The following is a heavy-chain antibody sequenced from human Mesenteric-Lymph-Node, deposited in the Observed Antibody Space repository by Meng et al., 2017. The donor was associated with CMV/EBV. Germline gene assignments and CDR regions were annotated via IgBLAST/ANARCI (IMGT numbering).Heavy chain of an antibody. V-gene: IGHV3-53*01. Sequence: GGSLRPSCAASWFTVSSNYMSWVRQAPRKWLEWVSVIYSGGSTYYADSVKGRFTISRDNSKNTPYLQMNSLRAEDTAVYYCARDYACMDVWGQGTTVTVSS. CDR2: IYSGGST. CDR3: ARDYACMDV. CDR1: WFTVSSNY. D-gene: IGHD3-16*01. J-gene: IGHJ6*02.